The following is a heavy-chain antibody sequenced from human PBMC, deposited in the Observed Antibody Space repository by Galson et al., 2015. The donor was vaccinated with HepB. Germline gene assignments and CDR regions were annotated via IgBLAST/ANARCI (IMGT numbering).Heavy chain of an antibody. CDR2: IRYDGSNK. D-gene: IGHD5-12*01. V-gene: IGHV3-30*02. J-gene: IGHJ4*02. Sequence: SLRLSCAASGFTFSSYGMHWVRQAPGKGLEWVAFIRYDGSNKYYTDSVKGRFTISRDNSKNTLYLQMNSLRAEDTAVYYCAKGRGYSGYEGVDYWGQGTLVTVSS. CDR3: AKGRGYSGYEGVDY. CDR1: GFTFSSYG.